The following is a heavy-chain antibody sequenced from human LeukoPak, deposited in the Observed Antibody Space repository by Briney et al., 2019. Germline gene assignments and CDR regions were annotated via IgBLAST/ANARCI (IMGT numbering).Heavy chain of an antibody. V-gene: IGHV4-39*07. CDR2: INHSGST. CDR3: ARAVSRISRI. Sequence: SETLSLTCTVSGGSISSSSYDWGWIRQPPEKGLEWIGEINHSGSTNYNPSLKSRVTISVDTSKNQFSLKLSSVTAADTAVYYCARAVSRISRIWGQGTLVTVSS. D-gene: IGHD2-15*01. J-gene: IGHJ4*02. CDR1: GGSISSSSYD.